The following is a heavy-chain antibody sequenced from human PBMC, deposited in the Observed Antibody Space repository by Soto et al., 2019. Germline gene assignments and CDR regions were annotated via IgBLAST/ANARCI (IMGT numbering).Heavy chain of an antibody. CDR2: IIPIFGTA. Sequence: SVKVSCKASGGTFSSYAISWVRQAPGQGLEWMGGIIPIFGTANYAQKFQGRVTITADESTSTAYMELSSLRSEDTAVYYCARDRSPLAVAGTDWFDPWGQGTLVTVS. CDR1: GGTFSSYA. V-gene: IGHV1-69*13. D-gene: IGHD6-19*01. J-gene: IGHJ5*02. CDR3: ARDRSPLAVAGTDWFDP.